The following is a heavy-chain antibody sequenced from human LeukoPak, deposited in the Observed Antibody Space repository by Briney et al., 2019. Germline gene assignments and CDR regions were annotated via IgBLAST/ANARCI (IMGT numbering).Heavy chain of an antibody. CDR1: GDSISSYY. CDR3: ARARGGMKMVRGVIETPYYYGMDV. CDR2: IYSSGST. J-gene: IGHJ6*02. V-gene: IGHV4-4*07. Sequence: SETLSLTCTVSGDSISSYYWSWIRQPAGKGLEWIGRIYSSGSTNYNPSLKSRVTVSVDTSKNQFSLKLGSVTAADTAVYYCARARGGMKMVRGVIETPYYYGMDVWGQGTTVTVSS. D-gene: IGHD3-10*01.